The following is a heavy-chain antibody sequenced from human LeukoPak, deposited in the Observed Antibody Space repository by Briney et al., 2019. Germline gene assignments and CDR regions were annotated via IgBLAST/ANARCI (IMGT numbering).Heavy chain of an antibody. CDR1: GFPFNNYF. Sequence: PGGSLRPSCAASGFPFNNYFLRRVRQAPAKGRAGVSAINENGDAIQHAASVKGRFTISRDHSRNTLYLEMNSLSAEDTADYYCAKRGVDLGGIYSGFFDYWGQGTLVSVSS. J-gene: IGHJ4*02. CDR2: INENGDAI. V-gene: IGHV3-23*01. CDR3: AKRGVDLGGIYSGFFDY. D-gene: IGHD1-26*01.